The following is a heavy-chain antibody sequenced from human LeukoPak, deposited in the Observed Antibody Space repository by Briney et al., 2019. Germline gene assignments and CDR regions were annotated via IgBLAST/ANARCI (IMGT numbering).Heavy chain of an antibody. D-gene: IGHD3-3*02. Sequence: PGGSLRLSCAASGFTFSTYWMTWVRQAPGKGLEWVANIKQDGSEKYYVDSMKGRFTVSRDNAKNSLYLQMNSLRAEDTAVYHCARKLGHYYQYMDVWGKGTTVTVSS. CDR2: IKQDGSEK. J-gene: IGHJ6*03. V-gene: IGHV3-7*01. CDR3: ARKLGHYYQYMDV. CDR1: GFTFSTYW.